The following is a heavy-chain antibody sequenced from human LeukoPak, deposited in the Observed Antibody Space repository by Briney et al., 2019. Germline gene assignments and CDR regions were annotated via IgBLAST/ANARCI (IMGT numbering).Heavy chain of an antibody. J-gene: IGHJ3*02. D-gene: IGHD5-12*01. V-gene: IGHV1-46*01. CDR2: INPSGGST. CDR1: GGTFSSYT. CDR3: ARGGLRSLRAFDI. Sequence: ASVKVSCKASGGTFSSYTISWVRQAPGQGLEWMGIINPSGGSTSYAQKFQGRVTMTRDTSTSTVYMELSSLRSEDTAVYYCARGGLRSLRAFDIWGQGTMVTVSS.